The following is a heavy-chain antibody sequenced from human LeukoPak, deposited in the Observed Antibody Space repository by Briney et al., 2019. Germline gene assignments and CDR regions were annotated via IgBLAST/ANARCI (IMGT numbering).Heavy chain of an antibody. J-gene: IGHJ4*02. CDR1: GFTFSNYA. V-gene: IGHV3-23*01. Sequence: GGSLRLSCAASGFTFSNYAVNWVRQAPGKGLEWVSAISGGSDFIYYAESVKGRFTISRDNSRSTLYLQMNSLRAEDTALYYCAKDTSIGRYCTNGVCSPFDYWGQGTLVTVSS. CDR2: ISGGSDFI. D-gene: IGHD2-8*01. CDR3: AKDTSIGRYCTNGVCSPFDY.